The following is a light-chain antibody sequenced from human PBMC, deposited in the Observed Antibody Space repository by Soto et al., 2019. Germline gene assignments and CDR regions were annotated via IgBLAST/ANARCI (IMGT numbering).Light chain of an antibody. CDR1: SSDVGGYNY. J-gene: IGLJ2*01. Sequence: QSALTQPASVSGSPGQSITISCTGTSSDVGGYNYVSWYQQHPGKAPKLMIYEVSYRPSGVSNRFSGSKSGNTASLTISGLQAEDEAGYYCSSLTSTNTLAFGGGTKLPS. CDR2: EVS. V-gene: IGLV2-14*01. CDR3: SSLTSTNTLA.